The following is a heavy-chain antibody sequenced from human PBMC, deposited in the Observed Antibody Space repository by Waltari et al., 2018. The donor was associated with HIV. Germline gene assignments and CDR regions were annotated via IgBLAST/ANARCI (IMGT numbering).Heavy chain of an antibody. CDR2: NKNRQRGETV. CDR3: TTGSSGAEDY. Sequence: EVQLVESGGGLVKPGESLRVSCAASGFDFKKYWMSWFRQAPGKGLGGVGRNKNRQRGETVDYATPVKGRFTITRDDSKNMMYLQMDSLESEDTAVYYCTTGSSGAEDYWGQGTLVTVSS. D-gene: IGHD3-22*01. CDR1: GFDFKKYW. V-gene: IGHV3-15*01. J-gene: IGHJ4*02.